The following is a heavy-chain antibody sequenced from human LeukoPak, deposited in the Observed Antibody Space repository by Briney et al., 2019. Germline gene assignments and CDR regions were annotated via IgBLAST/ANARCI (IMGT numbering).Heavy chain of an antibody. CDR1: GFTFSSYW. Sequence: GGSLRLSCAASGFTFSSYWMNWARQAPGKGLEWVASINHNGNVNYYVDSVKGRFTISRDNSKNTLYLQMNSLRAEDTAVYYCAKVRYDSSGYQSPYFDYWGQGTLVTVSS. CDR2: INHNGNVN. V-gene: IGHV3-7*03. CDR3: AKVRYDSSGYQSPYFDY. J-gene: IGHJ4*02. D-gene: IGHD3-22*01.